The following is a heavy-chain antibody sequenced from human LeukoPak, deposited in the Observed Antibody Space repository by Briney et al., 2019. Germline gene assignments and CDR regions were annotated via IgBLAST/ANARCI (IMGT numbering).Heavy chain of an antibody. CDR3: TRDGYEGEYQLRYFDY. Sequence: GGSLRLSCTASGFTFGDYAMSWVRQASGKGLEWVGFIRSKAYGGTTEYAASVKGRFTISRDDSKSIAYLQMNSLKTEDTAVYYCTRDGYEGEYQLRYFDYWGQGTLVTVSS. V-gene: IGHV3-49*04. J-gene: IGHJ4*02. CDR2: IRSKAYGGTT. CDR1: GFTFGDYA. D-gene: IGHD2-2*01.